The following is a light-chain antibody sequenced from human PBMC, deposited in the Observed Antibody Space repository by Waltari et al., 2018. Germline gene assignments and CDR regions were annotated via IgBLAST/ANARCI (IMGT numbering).Light chain of an antibody. CDR3: QNYNSALRT. CDR1: QGISNY. CDR2: AAA. Sequence: DIQMTQSPSSLSASVGDRVTITCRASQGISNYLAWYQQKPGKVPKFLIYAAAALESGVPSRFSGSGSGTHFTLTIRSLQPEDAATYYCQNYNSALRTFGQGTKVEIK. V-gene: IGKV1-27*01. J-gene: IGKJ1*01.